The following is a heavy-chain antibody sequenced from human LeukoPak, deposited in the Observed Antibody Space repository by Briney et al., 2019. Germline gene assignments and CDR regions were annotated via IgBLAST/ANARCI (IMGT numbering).Heavy chain of an antibody. CDR1: GGSISSYY. D-gene: IGHD3-16*02. Sequence: SETLSLTCTVSGGSISSYYWSWIRQPPGKGLEWIGYIYYSGSTNYNPSLKSRVTISVDTSKNQFSLKLSSVTAADTAVYYCARTPADTPSFPCCFDYWGQGTLVTVSS. CDR3: ARTPADTPSFPCCFDY. V-gene: IGHV4-59*01. J-gene: IGHJ4*02. CDR2: IYYSGST.